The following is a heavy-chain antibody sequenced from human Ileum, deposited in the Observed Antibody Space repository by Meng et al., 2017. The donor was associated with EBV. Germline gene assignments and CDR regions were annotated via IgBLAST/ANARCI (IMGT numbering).Heavy chain of an antibody. J-gene: IGHJ4*02. CDR1: GGSFSSRKYY. V-gene: IGHV4-39*07. D-gene: IGHD1-26*01. CDR3: ASRELAPFDY. CDR2: IYYSGTT. Sequence: QLQRQESGPGLVKPSETLSPTCSVSGGSFSSRKYYWGWIRQPPGKALEWIASIYYSGTTYYNPSLQSRVSISVDKSKNQVSLNMTSMTAADTAVYYCASRELAPFDYWGQGTLVTVSS.